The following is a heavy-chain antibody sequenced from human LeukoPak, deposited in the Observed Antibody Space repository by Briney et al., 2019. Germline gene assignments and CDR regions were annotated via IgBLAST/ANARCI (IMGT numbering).Heavy chain of an antibody. J-gene: IGHJ5*02. V-gene: IGHV3-30*02. CDR3: AKEENSGWYGTDL. CDR2: TRYDGMVN. Sequence: PGGSLRVSCAESGFSFSYYGFHWFRQTPDKGRDWVAFTRYDGMVNHYKDSVKGRFTISRDNSKNTVYLQMSSIRTEDTAVYFCAKEENSGWYGTDLWGRGTQVIVSS. CDR1: GFSFSYYG. D-gene: IGHD6-19*01.